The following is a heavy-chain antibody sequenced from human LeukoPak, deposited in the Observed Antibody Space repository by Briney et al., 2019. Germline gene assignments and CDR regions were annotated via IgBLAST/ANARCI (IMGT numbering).Heavy chain of an antibody. CDR2: ISYSGST. J-gene: IGHJ4*02. Sequence: SETLSLTCSVSGGSITGYYWSWIRQPPGKGLEWIGYISYSGSTNYNPSLKSRVTISVDTSKNQLSLKLSSVTAADTAVYYCARVDSSNWYEYRGYFDYWGQGTLVTVSS. V-gene: IGHV4-59*01. CDR3: ARVDSSNWYEYRGYFDY. CDR1: GGSITGYY. D-gene: IGHD6-13*01.